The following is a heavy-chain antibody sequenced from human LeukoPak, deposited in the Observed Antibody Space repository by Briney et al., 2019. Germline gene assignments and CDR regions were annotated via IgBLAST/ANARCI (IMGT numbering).Heavy chain of an antibody. J-gene: IGHJ4*02. CDR1: GFTISNAW. CDR3: STTYYYDSSEGY. V-gene: IGHV3-15*07. CDR2: IKSKTDGGTT. D-gene: IGHD3-22*01. Sequence: PGGSLRLSCAASGFTISNAWMNWVRQAPGKGLEWVGRIKSKTDGGTTDYAAPVKGRFTISRDDSKNTLYLQMNSLKTEDTAVYYCSTTYYYDSSEGYWGRGTLVTVSS.